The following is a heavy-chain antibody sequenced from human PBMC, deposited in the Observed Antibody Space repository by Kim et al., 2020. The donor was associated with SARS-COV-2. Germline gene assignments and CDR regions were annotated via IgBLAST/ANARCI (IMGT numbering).Heavy chain of an antibody. CDR2: ITHTEST. CDR3: ARGYYAQVVSWFAP. J-gene: IGHJ5*02. Sequence: SETLSLTCAVHGESFIDYYWTWIRQAPGTGLQWIGEITHTESTNYNPSLKNRVTILVATSKKQFSLSLTSATAADTALYYCARGYYAQVVSWFAPWGHGT. D-gene: IGHD3-10*01. CDR1: GESFIDYY. V-gene: IGHV4-34*01.